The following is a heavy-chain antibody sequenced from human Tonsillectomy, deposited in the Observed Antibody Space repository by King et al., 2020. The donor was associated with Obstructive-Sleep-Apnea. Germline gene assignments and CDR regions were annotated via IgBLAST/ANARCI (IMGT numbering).Heavy chain of an antibody. D-gene: IGHD2-15*01. CDR3: VRGXXGGXGGFXXXX. CDR2: IWSDGSNE. Sequence: VQLVESGGGVVQPGGSLRLSCAGSGFAFSSHAIHWVRQAPGKGLEWVAIIWSDGSNEDYVDYVKGRFIISRDNPKSTVYLQINSLRVEDTAAYYCVRGXXGGXGGFXXXXXXXGSLVTVSP. CDR1: GFAFSSHA. J-gene: IGHJ4*02. V-gene: IGHV3-33*01.